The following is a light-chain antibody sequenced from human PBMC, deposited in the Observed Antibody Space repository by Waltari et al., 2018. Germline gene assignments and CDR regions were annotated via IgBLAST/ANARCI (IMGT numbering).Light chain of an antibody. V-gene: IGLV2-11*01. CDR2: DIN. CDR3: FSYVGSNIYGV. Sequence: QSALTQPRSVSGSPGQSVTISCTGTSSDVGGYNYVSWYQQHPDKAPKLIIYDINKRPSGVPVRFSGSKSGNTASLTIPGLQAEDEADYYCFSYVGSNIYGVFGGGTKLTVL. J-gene: IGLJ3*02. CDR1: SSDVGGYNY.